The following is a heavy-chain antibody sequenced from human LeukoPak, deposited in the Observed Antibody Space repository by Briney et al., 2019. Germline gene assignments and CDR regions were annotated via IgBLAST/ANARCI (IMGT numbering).Heavy chain of an antibody. V-gene: IGHV4-39*01. D-gene: IGHD3-10*01. J-gene: IGHJ5*02. Sequence: KPSETLSLTCTVSGGSISSTSYHWAWIRQPPGKGLEWIATVYYTGSAYHNPSLKSRVTISVDTSKSQFSLKLSSVTTADTALYYCARYASGSYYWFDPWGQGTLVTVSS. CDR3: ARYASGSYYWFDP. CDR2: VYYTGSA. CDR1: GGSISSTSYH.